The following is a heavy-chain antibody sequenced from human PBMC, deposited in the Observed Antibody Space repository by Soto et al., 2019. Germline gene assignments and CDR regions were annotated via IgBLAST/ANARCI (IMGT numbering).Heavy chain of an antibody. CDR1: GGTFSSYT. CDR2: IIPILGIA. J-gene: IGHJ3*02. Sequence: GASVKVSCKASGGTFSSYTISWVRQAPGQGLEWMGRIIPILGIANYAQKFQGRVTITADKSTSTAYMELSSLRSEDTAVYYCARVKTGYYDSSGRVGAFDIWGQGTMVTVSS. CDR3: ARVKTGYYDSSGRVGAFDI. V-gene: IGHV1-69*02. D-gene: IGHD3-22*01.